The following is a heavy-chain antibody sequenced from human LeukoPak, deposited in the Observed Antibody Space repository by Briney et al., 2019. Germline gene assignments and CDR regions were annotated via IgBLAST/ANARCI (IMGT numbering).Heavy chain of an antibody. V-gene: IGHV4-59*01. CDR1: GGSISSYY. D-gene: IGHD1-1*01. CDR3: ARVTTGTRYFDY. CDR2: IYYSGST. J-gene: IGHJ4*02. Sequence: SETLSLTCTVSGGSISSYYWSWIRQPPGKGLEWIGYIYYSGSTNYNPSLKSRVTISVDTSKNQFSLKLSSVTAADTAVYYYARVTTGTRYFDYWGQGTLVTVSS.